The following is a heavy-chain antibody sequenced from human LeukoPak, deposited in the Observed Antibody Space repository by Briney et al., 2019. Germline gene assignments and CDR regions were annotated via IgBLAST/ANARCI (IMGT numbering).Heavy chain of an antibody. CDR3: ARGFYYYDSSGYYPDSIDY. CDR2: IDPNSGNT. V-gene: IGHV1-8*02. Sequence: ASVEVSCEASGYTFTGYYMHWVRQAPGQGLEWMGWIDPNSGNTGYAQKFQGRVTMTRNTSISTAYMELSSLRSEDTAVYYCARGFYYYDSSGYYPDSIDYFGQGTLVTVSS. CDR1: GYTFTGYY. J-gene: IGHJ4*02. D-gene: IGHD3-22*01.